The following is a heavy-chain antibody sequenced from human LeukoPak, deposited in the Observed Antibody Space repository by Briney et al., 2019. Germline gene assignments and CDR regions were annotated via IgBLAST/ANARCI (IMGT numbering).Heavy chain of an antibody. CDR1: GFTFDDYG. V-gene: IGHV3-20*04. CDR3: ARGYSSSSWSLFDY. CDR2: INWNGGST. J-gene: IGHJ4*02. D-gene: IGHD6-6*01. Sequence: GGSLRLSCAASGFTFDDYGMSWVRQAPGKGLEWVFGINWNGGSTGYADSVKGRFTISRDNFKNTLYLQMNSLRAEDTAVYYCARGYSSSSWSLFDYWGQGTLVTVSS.